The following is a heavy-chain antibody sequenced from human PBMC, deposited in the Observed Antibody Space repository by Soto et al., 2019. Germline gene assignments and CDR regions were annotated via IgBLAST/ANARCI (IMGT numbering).Heavy chain of an antibody. D-gene: IGHD2-2*03. CDR3: ARVDIVVVPAASGWYFDL. CDR2: IIPIFGTA. V-gene: IGHV1-69*13. J-gene: IGHJ2*01. Sequence: ASVKVSCKASGGTFSSYAISWVRQAPGQGLEWMGGIIPIFGTANYAQKFQGRVTITPDESTSTAYMELSSLRSEDTAVYYCARVDIVVVPAASGWYFDLWGRGTLVTVSS. CDR1: GGTFSSYA.